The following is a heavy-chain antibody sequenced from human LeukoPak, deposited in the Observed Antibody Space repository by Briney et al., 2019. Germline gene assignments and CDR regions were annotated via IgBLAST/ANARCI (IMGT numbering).Heavy chain of an antibody. D-gene: IGHD4-11*01. V-gene: IGHV4-39*07. Sequence: SETLSLTCTVSGGSISSSSYYWGWIRQPPGKGLEWIGYIYHSGSTYYNPSLKSRVTMSVDTSKNQFSLKLSSVTAADTAVYYCARGRGNYEGVNFDYWGQGTLVTISS. CDR3: ARGRGNYEGVNFDY. J-gene: IGHJ4*02. CDR2: IYHSGST. CDR1: GGSISSSSYY.